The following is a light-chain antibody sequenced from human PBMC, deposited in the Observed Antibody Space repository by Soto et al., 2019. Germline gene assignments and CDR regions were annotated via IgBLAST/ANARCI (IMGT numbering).Light chain of an antibody. V-gene: IGKV1-5*03. CDR3: QRYESYPRK. J-gene: IGKJ1*01. CDR1: QSIDRW. Sequence: DLQWTQSPSTLSASVGGIVTISCRASQSIDRWLAWYHQKPGKATKVLIYRASTLESGVPSRFSGSGHGTEFTLTISSLQPDDFATSYCQRYESYPRKCGEGTKVDIK. CDR2: RAS.